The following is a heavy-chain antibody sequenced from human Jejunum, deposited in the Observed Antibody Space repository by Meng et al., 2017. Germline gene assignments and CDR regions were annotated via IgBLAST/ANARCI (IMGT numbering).Heavy chain of an antibody. CDR2: VFHSGTP. D-gene: IGHD2-21*01. CDR1: GGSITSTKW. CDR3: ASRPVGIRTYYFDC. J-gene: IGHJ4*02. Sequence: QLRRQAPAPALVKPSGTLSLTCAVSGGSITSTKWCSWVRQTPGKGLEWIGEVFHSGTPNYNPSLMSRLTMSVDKSKNQFSLNLTSVTAADTAVYYCASRPVGIRTYYFDCWGQGTLVTVSS. V-gene: IGHV4-4*02.